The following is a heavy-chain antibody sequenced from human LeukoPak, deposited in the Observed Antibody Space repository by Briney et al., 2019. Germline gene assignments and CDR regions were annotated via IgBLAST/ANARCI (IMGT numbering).Heavy chain of an antibody. Sequence: QSGGSLRLSCAASGFTFDDYAMHWVRQAPGKGLEWVSGISWNSGIIGYADSVKGRFTISRDNAKNSLYLQMNSLRAEDTALYYCAKDSSPHVIASVVFYYYGMDVWGQGTTVTVSS. V-gene: IGHV3-9*01. CDR1: GFTFDDYA. CDR2: ISWNSGII. J-gene: IGHJ6*02. D-gene: IGHD3-16*02. CDR3: AKDSSPHVIASVVFYYYGMDV.